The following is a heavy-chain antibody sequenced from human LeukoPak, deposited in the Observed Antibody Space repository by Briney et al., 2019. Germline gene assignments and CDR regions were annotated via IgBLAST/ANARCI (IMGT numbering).Heavy chain of an antibody. Sequence: GGSLRLSCAASGFTFSSYGMHWVRQAPGKGLEWVAVIWYGGSNKYYADSVKGRFTISRDNSKNTLYLQMNSLRAEDTAVYYCAKIPSNTAMAKGSIDYWGQGTLVTVSS. V-gene: IGHV3-33*06. D-gene: IGHD5-18*01. CDR3: AKIPSNTAMAKGSIDY. J-gene: IGHJ4*02. CDR2: IWYGGSNK. CDR1: GFTFSSYG.